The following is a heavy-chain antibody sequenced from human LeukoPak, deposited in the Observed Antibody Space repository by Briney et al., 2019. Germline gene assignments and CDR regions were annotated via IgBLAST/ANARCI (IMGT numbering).Heavy chain of an antibody. CDR3: ARGRVSSSTWHSTYYYFFYMDF. CDR2: VDHTGST. D-gene: IGHD4-11*01. V-gene: IGHV4-59*01. Sequence: SETLSLTCTVSDDSITMYYWTWIRQPPGKGLEWIGYVDHTGSTKFNPSLNGRVSISRDTSNNFFSLRLRSVTAADTAVYFCARGRVSSSTWHSTYYYFFYMDFWGKGTTVTVSS. CDR1: DDSITMYY. J-gene: IGHJ6*03.